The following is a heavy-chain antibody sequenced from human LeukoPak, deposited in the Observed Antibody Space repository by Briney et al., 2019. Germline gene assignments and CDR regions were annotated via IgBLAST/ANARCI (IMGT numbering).Heavy chain of an antibody. CDR3: AREGPPGSHSFYFDF. V-gene: IGHV1-46*01. Sequence: ASVKVSCKASGYNFINYFIHFVRQAPGQGLEWMGAIIPGGGTTAFSQKFRGRLTLTRDTSTSTVYMEVNSLRSEDTAFYYCAREGPPGSHSFYFDFWGQGTLVTVSS. D-gene: IGHD3-16*02. J-gene: IGHJ4*02. CDR2: IIPGGGTT. CDR1: GYNFINYF.